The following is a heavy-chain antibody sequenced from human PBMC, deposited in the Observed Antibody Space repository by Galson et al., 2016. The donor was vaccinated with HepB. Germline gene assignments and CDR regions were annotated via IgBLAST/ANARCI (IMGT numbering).Heavy chain of an antibody. CDR2: IRSDSSDI. CDR1: GFTFSSYT. V-gene: IGHV3-21*01. D-gene: IGHD2-15*01. Sequence: SLRLSCAASGFTFSSYTLNWVRQAPGKGLEWVSSIRSDSSDIYYIDPVKGRFTISRDNGKNSLYLQMNSLRAEDTAIYYCARDLQILYNYYYGMDVWGQGATVTVSS. J-gene: IGHJ6*02. CDR3: ARDLQILYNYYYGMDV.